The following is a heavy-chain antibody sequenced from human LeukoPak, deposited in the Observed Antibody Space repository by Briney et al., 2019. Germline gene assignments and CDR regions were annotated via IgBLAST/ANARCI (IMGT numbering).Heavy chain of an antibody. Sequence: SETLSLTCTVSGGSISSYWSCIRQPAGKGLEWIGRIYASGSTYYNPSLKSRVTMSVDTSKNQFSLRLTTVTAADTAVYYCARDSNLEYSSSRGLGRWGQGTLATVSS. CDR1: GGSISSY. J-gene: IGHJ4*02. CDR3: ARDSNLEYSSSRGLGR. CDR2: IYASGST. D-gene: IGHD6-6*01. V-gene: IGHV4-4*07.